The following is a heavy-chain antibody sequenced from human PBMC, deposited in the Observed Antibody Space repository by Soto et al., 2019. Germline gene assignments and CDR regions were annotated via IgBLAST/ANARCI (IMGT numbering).Heavy chain of an antibody. Sequence: QVQLQESGPGLVKPPETLSLTCTVSGGSMSNYYWSWIRQPAGKGLEWIGRIYTTGSTHYNPSLNRRVTLSIAMSKNQVSLKLNSVTAADTAVYYCARELPPIFEILTGHFDHWGQGTLVTVSS. CDR2: IYTTGST. CDR3: ARELPPIFEILTGHFDH. J-gene: IGHJ4*02. V-gene: IGHV4-4*07. D-gene: IGHD3-9*01. CDR1: GGSMSNYY.